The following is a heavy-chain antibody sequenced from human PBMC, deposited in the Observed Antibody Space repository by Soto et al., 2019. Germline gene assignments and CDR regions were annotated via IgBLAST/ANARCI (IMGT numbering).Heavy chain of an antibody. CDR3: ARDPYGSGSYYYYYFMDV. V-gene: IGHV1-18*01. D-gene: IGHD3-10*01. J-gene: IGHJ6*03. CDR1: GYTFTSYG. CDR2: ISAYNGNT. Sequence: ASVKVSCKASGYTFTSYGISWVRQAPGQGLEWMGWISAYNGNTNYAQKLQGRVTMTTDTSTSTAYMELRSLRSDDTAVYYCARDPYGSGSYYYYYFMDVWGKGTTVTVSS.